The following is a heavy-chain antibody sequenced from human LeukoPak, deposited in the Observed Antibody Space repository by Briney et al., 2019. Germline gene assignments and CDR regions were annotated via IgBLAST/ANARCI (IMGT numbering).Heavy chain of an antibody. J-gene: IGHJ6*04. D-gene: IGHD2-2*01. CDR2: INSDGSST. CDR1: GFTFSSYW. CDR3: AREGCSSTSCYGGGYYGMDV. V-gene: IGHV3-74*01. Sequence: GGSLRLSCAASGFTFSSYWMHWVRQAPGKGLVWVSRINSDGSSTSYADSVKGRFTISRDNAKNTLYLQMNSLRAEDTAVYYCAREGCSSTSCYGGGYYGMDVWGKGTTVTVSS.